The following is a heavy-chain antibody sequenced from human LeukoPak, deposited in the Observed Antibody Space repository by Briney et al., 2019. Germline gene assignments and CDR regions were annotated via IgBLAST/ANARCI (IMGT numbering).Heavy chain of an antibody. CDR1: GFTVSSKY. Sequence: GGSLRLSCAASGFTVSSKYMSWVRQAPGKGLEWVSLISGGGSTYYADPVKGRFTISRDNSKNTLYLQMNSLRAEDTAVYYCARVPGAYYDAFDIWGQGTMVTVSS. CDR3: ARVPGAYYDAFDI. CDR2: ISGGGST. J-gene: IGHJ3*02. D-gene: IGHD3-10*01. V-gene: IGHV3-66*01.